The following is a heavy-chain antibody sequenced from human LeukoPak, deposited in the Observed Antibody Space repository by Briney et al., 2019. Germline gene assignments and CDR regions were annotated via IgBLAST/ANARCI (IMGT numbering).Heavy chain of an antibody. J-gene: IGHJ4*02. CDR2: FDPEDAET. D-gene: IGHD1-26*01. V-gene: IGHV1-24*01. Sequence: ASVKVSCKVSGYTLTELSMHWVRQAPGKGLEWMGGFDPEDAETIYTQRFQGRVTMTEDTSTDTAYMELSSLRSEDTAVYYCATGGGGSYSYWGQGTLVTVSS. CDR1: GYTLTELS. CDR3: ATGGGGSYSY.